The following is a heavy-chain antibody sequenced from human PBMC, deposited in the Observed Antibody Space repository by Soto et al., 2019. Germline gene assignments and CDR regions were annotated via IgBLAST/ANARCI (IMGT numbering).Heavy chain of an antibody. CDR3: ARAIPYSSGWYDSGRKFDY. J-gene: IGHJ4*02. CDR1: GGSISSSNW. D-gene: IGHD6-13*01. V-gene: IGHV4-4*02. Sequence: SETLSLTCAVSGGSISSSNWWSWVRQPPGKGLEWIGEIYHSGSTNYNPSLKSRVTISVDKSKNQFSLKLSSVTAADTAVYYCARAIPYSSGWYDSGRKFDYWGQGTLVTVSS. CDR2: IYHSGST.